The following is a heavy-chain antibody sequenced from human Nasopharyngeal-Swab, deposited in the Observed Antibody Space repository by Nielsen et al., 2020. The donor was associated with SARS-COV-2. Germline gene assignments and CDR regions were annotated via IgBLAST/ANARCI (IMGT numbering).Heavy chain of an antibody. Sequence: WIRQPPGKGLEWIGYIYYSGSTNYNPSLKSRVTISVDTSKNQFSLKLSSVTAADTAVYYCARLIRVRIAARMTDAYYFDYWGQGTLVTVSS. CDR2: IYYSGST. CDR3: ARLIRVRIAARMTDAYYFDY. V-gene: IGHV4-59*01. D-gene: IGHD6-6*01. J-gene: IGHJ4*02.